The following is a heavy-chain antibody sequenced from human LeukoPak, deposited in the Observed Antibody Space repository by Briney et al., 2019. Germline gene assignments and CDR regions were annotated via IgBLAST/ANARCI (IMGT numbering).Heavy chain of an antibody. J-gene: IGHJ5*02. Sequence: PGGSLRLSCAASGFTFSSYWMHWVRQAPGKGLVWVSRINTDGSSTSYADSVKGRFTISRDNAKNTLYLQMNSLRAEDTAVYYCARPPYCSSTSCYRSESWFDPWGQGTLVTVSS. V-gene: IGHV3-74*01. CDR3: ARPPYCSSTSCYRSESWFDP. CDR1: GFTFSSYW. D-gene: IGHD2-2*01. CDR2: INTDGSST.